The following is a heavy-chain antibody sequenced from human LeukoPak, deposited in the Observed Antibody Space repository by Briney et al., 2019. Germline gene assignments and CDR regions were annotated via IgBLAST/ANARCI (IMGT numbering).Heavy chain of an antibody. J-gene: IGHJ4*02. D-gene: IGHD5-18*01. Sequence: GGSLRLSCAVSGFTFSAYDMNWFRQAPGKGLEWVSYISTSGSAIYYAESVKGRFTISRDKAKNSLYLQMNSLRGEDTAVYYCERVVRSYGPPSIYYGGKGTVVTVS. CDR2: ISTSGSAI. V-gene: IGHV3-48*03. CDR3: ERVVRSYGPPSIYY. CDR1: GFTFSAYD.